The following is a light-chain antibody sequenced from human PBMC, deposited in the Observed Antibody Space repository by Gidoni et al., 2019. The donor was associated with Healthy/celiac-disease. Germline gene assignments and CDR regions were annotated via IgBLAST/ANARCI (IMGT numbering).Light chain of an antibody. CDR1: QGISSY. J-gene: IGKJ5*01. CDR2: AAS. CDR3: QQLNSYPPT. V-gene: IGKV1-9*01. Sequence: DIQLPQCPSFLSASVGDRVTITCRASQGISSYLAWYQLKPGKAPKLLIYAASTLQSGVPSRFSGSGSGTEFTLTISSLQPEDFATYYCQQLNSYPPTFGQGTRLEIK.